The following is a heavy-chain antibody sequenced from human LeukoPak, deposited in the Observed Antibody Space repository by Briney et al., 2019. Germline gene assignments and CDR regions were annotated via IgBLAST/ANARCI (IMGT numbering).Heavy chain of an antibody. CDR2: IYYSAST. D-gene: IGHD2-15*01. CDR1: GGSISSSSYY. Sequence: SETLSLTCTVSGGSISSSSYYWGWIRQPPGKGLEWIGYIYYSASTNYNPSLKSRVTISVDTSKNQFSLKLSSVTAADTAVYYCARGRSYCSGGSCYSENYYYYGMDVWGQGTTVTVSS. J-gene: IGHJ6*02. V-gene: IGHV4-61*05. CDR3: ARGRSYCSGGSCYSENYYYYGMDV.